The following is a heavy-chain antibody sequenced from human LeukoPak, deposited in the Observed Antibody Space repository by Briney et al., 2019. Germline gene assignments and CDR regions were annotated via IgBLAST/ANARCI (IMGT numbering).Heavy chain of an antibody. D-gene: IGHD2-2*01. Sequence: SVNVSCMASGGTFSSYAISWVRQAPGHGLEWMGGIIPIFGTANYAQKFQGRVTITADESTSTAYMELRRLRSEESAVEYCARAGLGYCSSTRFYEYVYYYYRMDVWGKGTTVTVSS. J-gene: IGHJ6*04. V-gene: IGHV1-69*13. CDR3: ARAGLGYCSSTRFYEYVYYYYRMDV. CDR2: IIPIFGTA. CDR1: GGTFSSYA.